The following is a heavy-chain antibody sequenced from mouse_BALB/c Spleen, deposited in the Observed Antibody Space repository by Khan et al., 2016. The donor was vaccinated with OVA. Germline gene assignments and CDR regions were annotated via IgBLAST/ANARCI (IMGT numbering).Heavy chain of an antibody. Sequence: QIQLVQSGPELKKPGETVKISCKASGYSFTNYGINWVKQPPGKALKWMGWINTYTGEPTYADDFKGRFAFSLETSANTAYLQINILKNEDTATYFCARPPYFSYTFDYWGQGTSVTVAS. J-gene: IGHJ4*01. D-gene: IGHD2-10*01. CDR1: GYSFTNYG. CDR3: ARPPYFSYTFDY. CDR2: INTYTGEP. V-gene: IGHV9-3-1*01.